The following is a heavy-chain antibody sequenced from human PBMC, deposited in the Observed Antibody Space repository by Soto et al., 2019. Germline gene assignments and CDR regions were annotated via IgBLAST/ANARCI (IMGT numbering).Heavy chain of an antibody. CDR3: AHSRYDYDEYWFGP. J-gene: IGHJ5*02. CDR1: GFSLSTGGMG. D-gene: IGHD4-17*01. V-gene: IGHV2-5*02. Sequence: SGPTLVNPTQTLTLTFPFSGFSLSTGGMGVGWIRQPPGKALEWLALIYWDDDKRYSPSLKSRLTITKDTSKNQVVLTMTKMDPVDTATYYCAHSRYDYDEYWFGPWGQGTLVTVSS. CDR2: IYWDDDK.